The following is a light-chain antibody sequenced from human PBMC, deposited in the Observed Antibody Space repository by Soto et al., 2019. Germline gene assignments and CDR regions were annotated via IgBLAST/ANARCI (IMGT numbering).Light chain of an antibody. J-gene: IGKJ5*01. Sequence: EIVLTQSPGTLSLSPGERGTLSCMASQSVSSSYLAWSQQKPGQAPRLLIYGASSRAIGIPDRFSGSGSGTDFTLTISRLEPEDFAVYYCQQYGSSFTCGQGTRLDI. CDR1: QSVSSSY. CDR2: GAS. CDR3: QQYGSSFT. V-gene: IGKV3-20*01.